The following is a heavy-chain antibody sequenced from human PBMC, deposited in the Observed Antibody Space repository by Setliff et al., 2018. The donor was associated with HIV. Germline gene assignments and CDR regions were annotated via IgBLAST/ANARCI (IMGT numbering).Heavy chain of an antibody. J-gene: IGHJ4*02. CDR2: IYYSGST. CDR1: RGSISSSSYY. Sequence: SETLSLTCTVSRGSISSSSYYWGWIRQPPGKGLEWIGSIYYSGSTYYNPSLKSRVTVSVDTSKNQFSLKLSSVTAADTAVYYCARHVDIVVVVAAPSFDYWGQGTLVTVSS. D-gene: IGHD2-15*01. V-gene: IGHV4-39*01. CDR3: ARHVDIVVVVAAPSFDY.